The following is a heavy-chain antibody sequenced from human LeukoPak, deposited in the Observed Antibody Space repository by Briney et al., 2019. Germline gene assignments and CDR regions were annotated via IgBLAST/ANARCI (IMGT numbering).Heavy chain of an antibody. CDR1: GGSIGTYY. D-gene: IGHD7-27*01. Sequence: SETLSLTCTVSGGSIGTYYWSWIRQPAGKGLEWIGRILTTGGANYNPSLKSRVTMSLDTSKNLFSLKLNSVTAADTAVYYCVRDGPSWGLLWGQGALVTVSS. V-gene: IGHV4-4*07. CDR3: VRDGPSWGLL. CDR2: ILTTGGA. J-gene: IGHJ4*02.